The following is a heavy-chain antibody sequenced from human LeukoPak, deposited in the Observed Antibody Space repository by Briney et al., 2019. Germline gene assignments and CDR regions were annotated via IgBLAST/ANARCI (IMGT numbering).Heavy chain of an antibody. CDR3: AGDTPADWVLGYGLDY. J-gene: IGHJ4*02. D-gene: IGHD5-12*01. Sequence: PGGSLRLSCAASGFTFNDYYMRWIPHAPGKGLEWVSYISSSGSTIYYADSVKGRFTISRHNAKNSLYLQMNSLRAEDTAVYYCAGDTPADWVLGYGLDYWGQGTLVTVSS. CDR1: GFTFNDYY. V-gene: IGHV3-11*01. CDR2: ISSSGSTI.